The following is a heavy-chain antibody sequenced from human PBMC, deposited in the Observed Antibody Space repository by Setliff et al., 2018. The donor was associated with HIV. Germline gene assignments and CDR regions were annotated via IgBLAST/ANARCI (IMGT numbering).Heavy chain of an antibody. V-gene: IGHV4-39*01. CDR1: GSSISSSYY. CDR3: ARHKARRVAVAGNPYYYYYMDV. Sequence: SETLSLTCAVSGSSISSSYYWGWIRQPPGKGLEWIGSIYYIGTTYYNPSLKSRVTISVDTSKNQFSLKLSSVTAADTAVYYCARHKARRVAVAGNPYYYYYMDVWGKGTTVTVSS. J-gene: IGHJ6*03. CDR2: IYYIGTT. D-gene: IGHD6-19*01.